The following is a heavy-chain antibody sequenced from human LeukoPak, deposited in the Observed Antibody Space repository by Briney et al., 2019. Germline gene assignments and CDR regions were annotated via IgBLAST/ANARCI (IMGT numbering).Heavy chain of an antibody. D-gene: IGHD4-23*01. CDR1: GGSISSGDYY. CDR3: ARTMTTVVNGFDY. J-gene: IGHJ4*02. CDR2: IYYSGST. V-gene: IGHV4-30-4*01. Sequence: SETLSLTCTVSGGSISSGDYYWSWIRQPPGKGLEWIGYIYYSGSTYYNLPLKSRVTISVDTSKNQFSLKLSSVTAADTAVYYCARTMTTVVNGFDYWGQGTLVTVSS.